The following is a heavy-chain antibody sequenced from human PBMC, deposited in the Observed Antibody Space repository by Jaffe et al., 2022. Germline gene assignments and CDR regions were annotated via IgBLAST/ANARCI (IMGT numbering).Heavy chain of an antibody. CDR2: IRYDGSNK. CDR1: GFTFSSYG. V-gene: IGHV3-30*02. Sequence: QVQLVESGGGVVQPGGSLRLSCAASGFTFSSYGMHWVRQAPGKGLEWVAFIRYDGSNKYYADSVKGRFTISRDNSKNTLYLQMNSLRAEDTAVYYCAKDVLWGSSWHYFDYWGQGTLVTVSS. J-gene: IGHJ4*02. CDR3: AKDVLWGSSWHYFDY. D-gene: IGHD6-13*01.